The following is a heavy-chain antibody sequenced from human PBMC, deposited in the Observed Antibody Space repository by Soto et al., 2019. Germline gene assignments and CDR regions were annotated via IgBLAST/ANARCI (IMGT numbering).Heavy chain of an antibody. CDR3: ARADDRPDNGLDV. CDR2: ILNDGSQQ. J-gene: IGHJ3*01. V-gene: IGHV3-33*05. D-gene: IGHD2-8*01. CDR1: GITFSNYG. Sequence: QVPLVESGGGVVQPGRSLRLSCAASGITFSNYGMHWVRQAPGKGLEWLEVILNDGSQQKYGDSVKGRFTTSSDNSKKMLSLQLDSLRVEDTAVYYWARADDRPDNGLDVWGQGTMVTFSS.